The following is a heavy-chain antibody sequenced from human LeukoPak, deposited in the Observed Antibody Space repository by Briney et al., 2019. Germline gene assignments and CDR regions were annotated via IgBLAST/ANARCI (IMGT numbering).Heavy chain of an antibody. J-gene: IGHJ4*02. V-gene: IGHV4-38-2*02. CDR3: ARDGGYDFWSGHLYYFDY. D-gene: IGHD3-3*01. CDR1: GYSISSGYY. CDR2: IYHSGST. Sequence: SETLSLTCAVSGYSISSGYYWGWIRQPPGKGLEWIGSIYHSGSTYYNPSLKSRVTISVDTSKNQFSLKLSSVTAADTAVYYCARDGGYDFWSGHLYYFDYWGQGTLVTVSS.